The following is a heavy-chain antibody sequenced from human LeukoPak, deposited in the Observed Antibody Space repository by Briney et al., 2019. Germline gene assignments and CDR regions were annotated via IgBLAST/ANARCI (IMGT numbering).Heavy chain of an antibody. CDR2: ISSSSSYI. D-gene: IGHD2-15*01. J-gene: IGHJ4*02. Sequence: PGGSLRLSCAASGFTFSSYSMNWVRQAPGQGLEWVSSISSSSSYIYYADSVKGRFTISRDNAKNSLYLQMNSLRAEDTAVYYCARGIASSGGSCCDYWGQGTLVTVSS. V-gene: IGHV3-21*01. CDR3: ARGIASSGGSCCDY. CDR1: GFTFSSYS.